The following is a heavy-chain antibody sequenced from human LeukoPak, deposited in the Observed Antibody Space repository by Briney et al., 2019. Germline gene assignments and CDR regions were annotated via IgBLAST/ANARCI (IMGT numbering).Heavy chain of an antibody. Sequence: GGSLTLSCAASGFTFSSYAMSWVRQAPGKGLEWVSAISGSGGSTYYADSVKGRFTISRDNSKNTLYLQMNSLRAEDTAVYYCAKDYYYDSSGFDYWGQRTLVTVSS. CDR2: ISGSGGST. CDR1: GFTFSSYA. V-gene: IGHV3-23*01. CDR3: AKDYYYDSSGFDY. J-gene: IGHJ4*02. D-gene: IGHD3-22*01.